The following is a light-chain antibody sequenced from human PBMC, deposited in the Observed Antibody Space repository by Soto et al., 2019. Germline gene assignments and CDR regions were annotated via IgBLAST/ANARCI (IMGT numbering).Light chain of an antibody. V-gene: IGKV3-20*01. J-gene: IGKJ5*01. Sequence: IVLTQSPGALSLPPGERATLSCRASQSVSNNYLAWYQQKPGQAPRLLIYGASNRATGIPDRFSGSGSGTDFTLTISRLEPEDFAVYYCQQYGSSPSIFGQGTRLEIK. CDR3: QQYGSSPSI. CDR1: QSVSNNY. CDR2: GAS.